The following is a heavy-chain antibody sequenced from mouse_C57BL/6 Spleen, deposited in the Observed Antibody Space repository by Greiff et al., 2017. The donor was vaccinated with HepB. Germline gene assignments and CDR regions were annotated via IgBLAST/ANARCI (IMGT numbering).Heavy chain of an antibody. Sequence: DVQLVESGGGLVKPGGSLKLSCAASGFTFSSYAMSWVRQTPEKRLEWVATISDGGSYTYYPDNVKGRFTISRDNAKNNLYLQMSHLKSEDTAMYYCAREGRWLPNYYAMDYWGQGTSVTVSS. CDR1: GFTFSSYA. D-gene: IGHD2-3*01. V-gene: IGHV5-4*01. CDR2: ISDGGSYT. J-gene: IGHJ4*01. CDR3: AREGRWLPNYYAMDY.